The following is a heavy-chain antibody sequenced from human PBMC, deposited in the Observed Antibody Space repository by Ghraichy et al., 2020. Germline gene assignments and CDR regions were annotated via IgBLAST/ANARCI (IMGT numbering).Heavy chain of an antibody. CDR3: ARHRDSSGYGDWFDP. Sequence: SETLSLTCTVSGGSISSYYWSWIRQPPGKGLEWIGYIYYSGSTNYNPSLKSRVTISVDTSKNQFSLKLSSVTAADTAVYYCARHRDSSGYGDWFDPWGQGTLVTVSS. CDR2: IYYSGST. D-gene: IGHD3-22*01. V-gene: IGHV4-59*08. CDR1: GGSISSYY. J-gene: IGHJ5*02.